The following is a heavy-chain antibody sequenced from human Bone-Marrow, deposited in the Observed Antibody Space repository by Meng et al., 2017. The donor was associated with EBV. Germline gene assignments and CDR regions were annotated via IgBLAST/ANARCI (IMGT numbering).Heavy chain of an antibody. D-gene: IGHD3-22*01. Sequence: LELRGAGPGLGRPSQTLSLPCAFSFGPISSGGFSWSWSREPAGMGLVWFGYIHHSGTTYYNRPLKSRVNISIDRSKNQFSRQLSSVTAADTAVYYCARVGYDSLDYWGQGTLVTVSS. CDR3: ARVGYDSLDY. J-gene: IGHJ4*02. CDR2: IHHSGTT. V-gene: IGHV4-30-2*01. CDR1: FGPISSGGFS.